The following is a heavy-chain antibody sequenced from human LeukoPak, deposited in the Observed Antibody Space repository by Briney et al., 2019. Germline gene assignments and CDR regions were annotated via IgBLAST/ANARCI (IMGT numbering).Heavy chain of an antibody. CDR2: IYHSGST. D-gene: IGHD3-22*01. Sequence: PSETLSLTCTVSGYSISSGYHWGWIRQPPGKGLEWIGSIYHSGSTYYNPSLKSRVTISVDTSKNQFSLKLSSVTAADTAVYYCARHNIFYDSSGYQNWFDPWGQGTQVTVSS. V-gene: IGHV4-38-2*02. CDR3: ARHNIFYDSSGYQNWFDP. CDR1: GYSISSGYH. J-gene: IGHJ5*02.